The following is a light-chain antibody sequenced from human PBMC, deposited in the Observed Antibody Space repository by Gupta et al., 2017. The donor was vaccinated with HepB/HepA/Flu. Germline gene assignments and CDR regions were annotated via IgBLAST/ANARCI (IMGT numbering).Light chain of an antibody. CDR1: TVGDKY. V-gene: IGLV3-1*01. Sequence: SSELTQTPPVSVSPGQTANFTCSGDTVGDKYVYWYQQKSGQSPVLVIYQSNKRPAGIPGRFSGSNSGNTAALTISGTQTMDEAYYYCQAWDSSTGVVFGGGTKLTVL. CDR2: QSN. J-gene: IGLJ2*01. CDR3: QAWDSSTGVV.